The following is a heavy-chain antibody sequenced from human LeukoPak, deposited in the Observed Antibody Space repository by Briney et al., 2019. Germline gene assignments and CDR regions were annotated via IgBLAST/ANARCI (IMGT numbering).Heavy chain of an antibody. J-gene: IGHJ4*02. V-gene: IGHV3-33*01. CDR3: ARDRVGVTSSFDY. D-gene: IGHD1-26*01. Sequence: GGSLRLSCAASGFTFSSYGMHWVRQAPGKGLEWVAVVWYDGSNKYYADSVKGRFTISRDNSKNTLYLQMNSLRAEDTAVYYCARDRVGVTSSFDYWGQGTLVTVSS. CDR1: GFTFSSYG. CDR2: VWYDGSNK.